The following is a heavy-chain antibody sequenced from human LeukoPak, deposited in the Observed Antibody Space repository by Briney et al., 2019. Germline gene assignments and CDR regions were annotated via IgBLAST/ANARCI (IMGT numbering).Heavy chain of an antibody. D-gene: IGHD3-22*01. J-gene: IGHJ3*02. Sequence: SETLSLTCTVSGGSISGSSYYWGWIRQPPGKGLEWIGYIYYSGSTYYNPSLKSRVTISVDTSKNQFSLKLSSVTAADTAVYYCARVLRGSYYDSSRPSVHDAFDIWGQGTMVTVSS. CDR3: ARVLRGSYYDSSRPSVHDAFDI. CDR2: IYYSGST. V-gene: IGHV4-31*03. CDR1: GGSISGSSYY.